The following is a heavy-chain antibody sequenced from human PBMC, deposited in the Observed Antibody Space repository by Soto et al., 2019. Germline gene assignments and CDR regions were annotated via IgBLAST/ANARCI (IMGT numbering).Heavy chain of an antibody. CDR1: GFASSDHY. D-gene: IGHD5-12*01. CDR2: ISGSGGST. J-gene: IGHJ4*02. Sequence: GGSLRLSCAASGFASSDHYMSWVRQAPGKGLEWVSAISGSGGSTYYADSVKGRFTISRDNSKNTLYLQMNSLRAEDTAVYYCAKVEYSGYVVGYWGQGTLVTVSS. CDR3: AKVEYSGYVVGY. V-gene: IGHV3-23*01.